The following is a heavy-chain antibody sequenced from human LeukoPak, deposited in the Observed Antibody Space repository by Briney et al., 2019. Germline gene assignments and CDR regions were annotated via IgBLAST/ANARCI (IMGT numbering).Heavy chain of an antibody. J-gene: IGHJ5*01. CDR1: GGSITTIPYN. CDR3: ARHPTGYPNWFDS. CDR2: ISYVGTT. D-gene: IGHD3-9*01. Sequence: SETLSLTCTVSGGSITTIPYNWGWIRQPPGKGLEWIGTISYVGTTYYEPSLKSRVTMSIDTSKNQFSLNLNSATAADTAVYYCARHPTGYPNWFDSWGREPWSSSPQ. V-gene: IGHV4-39*01.